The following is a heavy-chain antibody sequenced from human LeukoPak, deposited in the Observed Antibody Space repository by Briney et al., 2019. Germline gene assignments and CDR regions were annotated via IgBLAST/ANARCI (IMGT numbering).Heavy chain of an antibody. D-gene: IGHD4-17*01. CDR1: GFTFSTYW. J-gene: IGHJ1*01. CDR3: TRDMTPVTSGYFQH. V-gene: IGHV3-74*01. CDR2: ISPDGSST. Sequence: PGGSLRPSCAASGFTFSTYWMHWVRQAPGKGLVWVSRISPDGSSTSYADSVKGRFTISGDNAKNTLYLQMNSLGAEDTAVYYCTRDMTPVTSGYFQHWGQGTLVTVSS.